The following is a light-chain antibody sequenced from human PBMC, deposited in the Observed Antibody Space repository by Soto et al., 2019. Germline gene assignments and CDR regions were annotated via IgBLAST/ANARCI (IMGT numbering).Light chain of an antibody. Sequence: ETVMTQSPATLSVSPGERATLSCRASQSVSGKLAWYQYKAGQAPRLLIHGVSTRATGIPARFSGSGSETEFTLTISSLQSEDFAVYYCQQYNNWPPITCGQGTRLEMK. J-gene: IGKJ5*01. CDR1: QSVSGK. CDR3: QQYNNWPPIT. V-gene: IGKV3D-15*01. CDR2: GVS.